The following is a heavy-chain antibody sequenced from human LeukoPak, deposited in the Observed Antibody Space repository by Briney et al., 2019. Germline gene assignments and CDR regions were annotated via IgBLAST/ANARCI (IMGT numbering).Heavy chain of an antibody. Sequence: GGSLRLSCAASGFTFSNYPMTWVRQAPGKGLEWVSAISAGAGSTYYADSVKGRFTISRDNSKNTLYPQMNSLRAEDTAVYYCAKDGGYWGQGTLVTVSS. J-gene: IGHJ4*02. CDR1: GFTFSNYP. D-gene: IGHD3-16*01. CDR3: AKDGGY. CDR2: ISAGAGST. V-gene: IGHV3-23*01.